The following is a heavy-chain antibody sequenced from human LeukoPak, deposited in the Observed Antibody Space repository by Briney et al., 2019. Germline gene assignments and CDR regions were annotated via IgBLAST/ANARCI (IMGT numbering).Heavy chain of an antibody. J-gene: IGHJ4*02. D-gene: IGHD3-22*01. CDR2: IYDSGST. CDR3: ARQSISGSSLSYFDY. CDR1: GGSISSYY. Sequence: PSETLSLTCTVSGGSISSYYWSWIRQPPGKGLEWIGNIYDSGSTNYNPSLKSRVTISVDTSKNQCSLKLSSVTAADTAVYYCARQSISGSSLSYFDYWGQGTQVNVSS. V-gene: IGHV4-59*01.